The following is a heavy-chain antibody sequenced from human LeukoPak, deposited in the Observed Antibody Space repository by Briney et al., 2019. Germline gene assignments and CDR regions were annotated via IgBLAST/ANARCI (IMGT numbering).Heavy chain of an antibody. Sequence: PGGSLRLSCAASGFAFSDYYMTWIRQAPGKGLEWVSYISASGTTVRYADSVEGRFTISRDNAKNSLYLQFNSLRAEDTAVYFCVREGNLYWGQGTPVTVSS. CDR3: VREGNLY. CDR2: ISASGTTV. CDR1: GFAFSDYY. J-gene: IGHJ4*02. V-gene: IGHV3-11*04.